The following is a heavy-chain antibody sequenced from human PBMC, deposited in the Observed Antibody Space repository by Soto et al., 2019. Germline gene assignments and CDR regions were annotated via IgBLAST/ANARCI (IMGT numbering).Heavy chain of an antibody. V-gene: IGHV6-1*01. Sequence: SQTLSLTCAISGDSVSSNSAAWNWIRQSPSRGLEWLGRTYYRSKWYNDYAVSVKSRITINPDTSKNQFSLQLNSVTPEDTAVYYCARDNARYSSSWYTGFYYYYGMDVWGQGTTVTVSS. CDR3: ARDNARYSSSWYTGFYYYYGMDV. CDR2: TYYRSKWYN. CDR1: GDSVSSNSAA. J-gene: IGHJ6*02. D-gene: IGHD6-13*01.